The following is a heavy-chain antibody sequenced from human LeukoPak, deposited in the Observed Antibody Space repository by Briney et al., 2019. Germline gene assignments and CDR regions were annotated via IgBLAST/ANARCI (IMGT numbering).Heavy chain of an antibody. D-gene: IGHD3-10*01. V-gene: IGHV5-51*01. Sequence: GESLKISCKGSGYSFTSYWIGWVRQMPGKGLEWMGIIYPGDSDTRYSPSFQGQVTISADKSISTAYLQWSSLKASDTAMYYCARRGSVYYYGSGSLPLDYWGQGTLVTVSP. CDR3: ARRGSVYYYGSGSLPLDY. J-gene: IGHJ4*02. CDR2: IYPGDSDT. CDR1: GYSFTSYW.